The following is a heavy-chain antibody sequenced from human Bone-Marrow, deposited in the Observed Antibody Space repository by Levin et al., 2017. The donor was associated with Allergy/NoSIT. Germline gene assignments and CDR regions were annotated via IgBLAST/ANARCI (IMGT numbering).Heavy chain of an antibody. CDR1: GFTFNSHA. CDR2: TSYAGSKK. V-gene: IGHV3-30-3*01. CDR3: ARDGTTFGVVIPDF. Sequence: GGSLRLSCAASGFTFNSHAMHWVRQAPGKGLEWVAATSYAGSKKFYADSVRGRFTISRDNFRNTVSLQMNDLRADDTAFYYCARDGTTFGVVIPDFWGQGALVTVSP. J-gene: IGHJ4*02. D-gene: IGHD3-3*01.